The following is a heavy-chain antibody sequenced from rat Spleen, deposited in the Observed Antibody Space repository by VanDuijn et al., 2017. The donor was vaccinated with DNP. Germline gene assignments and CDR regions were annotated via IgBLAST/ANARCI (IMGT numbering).Heavy chain of an antibody. CDR1: GFSLTDYS. Sequence: EVQLKESGPGLVQPSQTLSLTCTVSGFSLTDYSVHWVRQPPGKGLEWMGVMWSGGSTAYNSTLKSRLSISRDTSKSQVFLRMNSLQTEDTAMYFCARSGDYSSYYVMDVWGQGASVTVSS. V-gene: IGHV2S63*01. D-gene: IGHD1-2*01. CDR3: ARSGDYSSYYVMDV. J-gene: IGHJ4*01. CDR2: MWSGGST.